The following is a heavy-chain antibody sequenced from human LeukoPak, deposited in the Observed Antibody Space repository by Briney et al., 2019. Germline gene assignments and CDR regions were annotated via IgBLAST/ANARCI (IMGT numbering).Heavy chain of an antibody. V-gene: IGHV3-23*01. D-gene: IGHD5-24*01. CDR1: GFTFSSYT. Sequence: GGSLRLSCAASGFTFSSYTMSWVRQAPGKGLEWVSAISGDALIIYTADSVKGRFTISRDNFKNTVYLQMNSLRAEGTAVYYCARWRGQQSEFVYWGQGTLVTVSS. CDR3: ARWRGQQSEFVY. J-gene: IGHJ4*02. CDR2: ISGDALII.